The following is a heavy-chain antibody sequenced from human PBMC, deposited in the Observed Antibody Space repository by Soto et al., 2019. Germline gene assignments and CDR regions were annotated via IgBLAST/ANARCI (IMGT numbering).Heavy chain of an antibody. Sequence: GGSLRLSCAASGFTFSSYWMSWVRQAPGKGLEWVANIKQDGSEKYYVDSVKGRFTISRDNAKNSLYLQMNSLRAEDTAVYYCARVGELLLADAFDIWGQGTMVTVSS. CDR2: IKQDGSEK. CDR3: ARVGELLLADAFDI. CDR1: GFTFSSYW. J-gene: IGHJ3*02. D-gene: IGHD2-15*01. V-gene: IGHV3-7*01.